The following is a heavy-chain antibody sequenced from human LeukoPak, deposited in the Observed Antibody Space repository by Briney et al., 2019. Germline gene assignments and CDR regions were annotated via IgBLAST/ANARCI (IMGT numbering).Heavy chain of an antibody. J-gene: IGHJ4*02. CDR2: ISSSSSYI. V-gene: IGHV3-21*04. D-gene: IGHD5-24*01. Sequence: GGSLRLSCAASGFTFSSSGMNWVRQAPGKGLEWVSFISSSSSYIYYADSVKGRFTISRDNAKNSLYLQMNSLRVEDTAVYYCAKEGRSLQTYWGQGTLVTVSS. CDR1: GFTFSSSG. CDR3: AKEGRSLQTY.